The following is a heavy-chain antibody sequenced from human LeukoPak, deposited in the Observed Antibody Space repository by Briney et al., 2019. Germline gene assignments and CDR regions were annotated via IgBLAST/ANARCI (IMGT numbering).Heavy chain of an antibody. CDR3: AGVPLRITVTAWFDP. J-gene: IGHJ5*02. CDR2: INPNSGGT. D-gene: IGHD3-3*01. V-gene: IGHV1-2*02. CDR1: GYTFTGYY. Sequence: ASVKVSCKASGYTFTGYYMHWVRQAPGQGLEWMGWINPNSGGTNYAQKFQGGVTTTRDTSISTAYMELSRVRSEGTAVYNSAGVPLRITVTAWFDPWGQGTLVTVSS.